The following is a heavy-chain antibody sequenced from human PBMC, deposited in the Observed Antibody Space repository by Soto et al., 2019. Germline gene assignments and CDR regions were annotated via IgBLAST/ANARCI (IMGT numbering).Heavy chain of an antibody. J-gene: IGHJ6*02. CDR2: ISGYNGNT. CDR3: SRFIMVGGWFDPNYYHGIDV. D-gene: IGHD6-19*01. CDR1: GYTFSNYG. V-gene: IGHV1-18*01. Sequence: QVQLVQSGAEVKKPGASVTVSCKTSGYTFSNYGINWVRQAPGQGLGWLGWISGYNGNTNYAQADQGRVTMTTDTSTGTVYMELRSLKSDDTAIYYCSRFIMVGGWFDPNYYHGIDVWGQGTTVTVSS.